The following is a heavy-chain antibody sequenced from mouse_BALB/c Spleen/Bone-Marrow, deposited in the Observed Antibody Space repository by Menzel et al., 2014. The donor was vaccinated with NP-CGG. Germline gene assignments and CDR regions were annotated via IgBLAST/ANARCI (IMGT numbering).Heavy chain of an antibody. J-gene: IGHJ2*01. D-gene: IGHD2-3*01. CDR1: GDSITSGY. CDR2: ISYSGST. Sequence: EVKLMESGPSLVKPSQTLSLTCSVTGDSITSGYWNWIRKFPGSKLEYMGYISYSGSTYYSPSLKSRISITRDTSKNQYYLQLNSVTTDDTATYYCATYDGYHFYYWGQGTTLTVSS. V-gene: IGHV3-8*02. CDR3: ATYDGYHFYY.